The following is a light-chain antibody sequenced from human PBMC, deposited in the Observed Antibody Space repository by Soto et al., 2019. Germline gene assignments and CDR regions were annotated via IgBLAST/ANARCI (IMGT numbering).Light chain of an antibody. Sequence: EIVLPQSPGTLSLSPGERATLSCRASQTVSSSYLAWYQRKPGQAPRLLIYGASSRATGIPDRFSGSGSGTDFTLTITRLEPEDFAVYYCQQYISSPTFGQGTKLEIK. V-gene: IGKV3-20*01. CDR2: GAS. CDR3: QQYISSPT. J-gene: IGKJ2*01. CDR1: QTVSSSY.